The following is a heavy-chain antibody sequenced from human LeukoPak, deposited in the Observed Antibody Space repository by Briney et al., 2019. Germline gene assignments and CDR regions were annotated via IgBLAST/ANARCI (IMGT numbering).Heavy chain of an antibody. V-gene: IGHV3-23*01. CDR1: GFTFSSYA. CDR2: ISGSGSST. CDR3: SRASSSVPNLLDY. J-gene: IGHJ4*02. D-gene: IGHD6-19*01. Sequence: PGGSLRPSCAASGFTFSSYAMSWVRQAPGKGLEWVSAISGSGSSTTYADSVKGRFTISRDNAKNTLYLQMNSLRAEDTAVYYCSRASSSVPNLLDYWGQGTLVTVSS.